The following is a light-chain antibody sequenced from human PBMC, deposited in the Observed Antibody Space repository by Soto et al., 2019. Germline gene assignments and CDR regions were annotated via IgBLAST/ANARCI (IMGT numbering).Light chain of an antibody. CDR2: DVS. CDR3: SSYTTSNTRQIV. J-gene: IGLJ1*01. V-gene: IGLV2-14*03. Sequence: QSVLTQPPSASGTPGQRVTISCSGSSSNIGTNYVSWYQHHPGKAPKLMIFDVSNRPSGVSNRFSGSKSGNTASLTISGLQPEDEADYYCSSYTTSNTRQIVFGTGTKSPS. CDR1: SSNIGTNY.